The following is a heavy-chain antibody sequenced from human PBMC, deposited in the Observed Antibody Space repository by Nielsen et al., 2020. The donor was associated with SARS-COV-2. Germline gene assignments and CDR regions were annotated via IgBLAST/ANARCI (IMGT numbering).Heavy chain of an antibody. D-gene: IGHD2-15*01. CDR2: ISAYNGNT. Sequence: ASVKASCKASGYTFTSYGISWVRQAPGQGLEWMGWISAYNGNTNYAQKLQGRVTMTIDTSTSTAYMELRSLRSDDTAVYYCATGPVSGINWFDPWGQGTLVTVSS. CDR3: ATGPVSGINWFDP. CDR1: GYTFTSYG. V-gene: IGHV1-18*01. J-gene: IGHJ5*02.